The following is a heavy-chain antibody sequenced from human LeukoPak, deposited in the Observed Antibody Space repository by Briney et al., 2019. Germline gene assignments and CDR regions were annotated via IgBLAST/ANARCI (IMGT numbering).Heavy chain of an antibody. CDR3: AKHRGFTFDP. Sequence: SGTLSLTCAVSGDSISNSEWGSWVRQPPGEGLEWIGQIHHRGNTKYNPSLRSRFTMSVDKSKNQFSLKVTSVTAADTAVYSCAKHRGFTFDPWGPGTPVTVSS. V-gene: IGHV4-4*02. D-gene: IGHD5-12*01. J-gene: IGHJ5*02. CDR2: IHHRGNT. CDR1: GDSISNSEW.